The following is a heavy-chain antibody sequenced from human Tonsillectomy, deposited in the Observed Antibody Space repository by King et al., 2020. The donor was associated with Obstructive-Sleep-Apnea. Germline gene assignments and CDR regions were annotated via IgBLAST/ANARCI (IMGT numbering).Heavy chain of an antibody. CDR2: IYSGGST. CDR1: GFTVSSKY. V-gene: IGHV3-66*01. CDR3: ARGKVTALYWFDP. J-gene: IGHJ5*02. D-gene: IGHD2-21*02. Sequence: VQLVESGGGLVQPGGSLRLSCAASGFTVSSKYMSWVRQAPGKGLEWVSVIYSGGSTYYADSVKGRFTISRDNSKNMLYLQMNSLGAEDTAVYYCARGKVTALYWFDPWGQGTLVTVSS.